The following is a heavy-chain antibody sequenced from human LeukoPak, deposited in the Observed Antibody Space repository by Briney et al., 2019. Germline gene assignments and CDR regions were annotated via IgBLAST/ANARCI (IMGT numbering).Heavy chain of an antibody. CDR3: ATWTGGSGYYNY. CDR2: FDPEDGET. J-gene: IGHJ4*02. V-gene: IGHV1-24*01. Sequence: ASVKVSCKVSGYTLTELSMHWVRQAHGKGHERMGGFDPEDGETIYAQKFQGRVTMTEDTSTDTAYMELSSLRSEDTAVYYCATWTGGSGYYNYWGQGTLVTVSS. CDR1: GYTLTELS. D-gene: IGHD3-22*01.